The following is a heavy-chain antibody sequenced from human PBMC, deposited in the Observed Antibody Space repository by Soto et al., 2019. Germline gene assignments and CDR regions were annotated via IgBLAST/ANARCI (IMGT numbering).Heavy chain of an antibody. CDR1: GFTFSSYS. D-gene: IGHD3-22*01. Sequence: GGSLRLSCAASGFTFSSYSMNWVRQAPGKGLEWVSSISSSSSYIYYADSVKGRFTISRDNAKNSLYLQMNSLRAEDTAVYYCARLKQGYYYDSSGYSFDYWGQGTLVTVSS. V-gene: IGHV3-21*01. CDR3: ARLKQGYYYDSSGYSFDY. J-gene: IGHJ4*02. CDR2: ISSSSSYI.